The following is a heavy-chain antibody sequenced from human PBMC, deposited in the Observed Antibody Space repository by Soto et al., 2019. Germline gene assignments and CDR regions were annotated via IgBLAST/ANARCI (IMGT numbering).Heavy chain of an antibody. J-gene: IGHJ4*02. V-gene: IGHV1-3*01. CDR1: GYTFTSYA. CDR2: INAGNGNT. D-gene: IGHD2-15*01. CDR3: ARDLGGWHDY. Sequence: QVKLVQSGAEVKKPGASVKVSCKASGYTFTSYAMPWVRQAPGQRLEWMGWINAGNGNTKYSQKFQGRVTITMDTTASTAYTELSSLRSEDTAVYYCARDLGGWHDYVGQGTLVTVSS.